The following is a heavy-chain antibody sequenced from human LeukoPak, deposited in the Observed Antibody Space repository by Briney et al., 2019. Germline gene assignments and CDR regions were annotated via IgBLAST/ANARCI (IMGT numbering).Heavy chain of an antibody. V-gene: IGHV1-24*01. CDR3: ATGLWSDDGLSPFYFDY. D-gene: IGHD1-1*01. CDR2: FDPEDGET. J-gene: IGHJ4*02. Sequence: ASVKVSCKVSGYTLTELSMHWVRQAPGKGLEWMGGFDPEDGETIYAQKFQGRVTMTEDTSTDTAYMELSSLRSEDTAVYYCATGLWSDDGLSPFYFDYWGQGTLVTVSS. CDR1: GYTLTELS.